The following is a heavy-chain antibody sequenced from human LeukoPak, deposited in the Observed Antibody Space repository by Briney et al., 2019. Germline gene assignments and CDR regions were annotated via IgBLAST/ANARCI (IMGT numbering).Heavy chain of an antibody. V-gene: IGHV1-18*04. D-gene: IGHD4-17*01. J-gene: IGHJ4*02. Sequence: ASVKVSCKASGYTFTGYYIHWVRQAPGQGLEWMGWISAYNGNTNYAQKLQGRVTMTTDTSTSTAYMELRSLRSDDTAVYYCARDRTTVTRSFWVWGQGTLVTVSS. CDR3: ARDRTTVTRSFWV. CDR1: GYTFTGYY. CDR2: ISAYNGNT.